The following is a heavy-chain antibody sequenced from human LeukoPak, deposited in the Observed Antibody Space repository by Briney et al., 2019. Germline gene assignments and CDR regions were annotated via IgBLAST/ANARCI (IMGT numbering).Heavy chain of an antibody. J-gene: IGHJ4*02. V-gene: IGHV1-8*01. CDR1: GYTFNNYD. Sequence: GASVKVSCKASGYTFNNYDINWVRQATGQGLEWMGWMNPNTGNTGYGERFQGRVTMTRDNSISTAYMELSSLTSEDTAVYYCGREIRGYSYFDYWGQGTLVTVSS. D-gene: IGHD1-26*01. CDR2: MNPNTGNT. CDR3: GREIRGYSYFDY.